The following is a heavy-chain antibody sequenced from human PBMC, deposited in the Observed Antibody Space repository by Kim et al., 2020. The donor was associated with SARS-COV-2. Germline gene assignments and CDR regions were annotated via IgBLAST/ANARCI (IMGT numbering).Heavy chain of an antibody. CDR3: AGWGYDSSGYRYWYFDL. J-gene: IGHJ2*01. Sequence: SETLSLTCTVSGGSISSYYWSWIRQPPGKGLEWIGYIYYSGSTNYNPSLKSRVTISVDTSKNQFSLKLSSVTAADTAVYYCAGWGYDSSGYRYWYFDLWGRGTLVAVSS. V-gene: IGHV4-59*01. CDR2: IYYSGST. CDR1: GGSISSYY. D-gene: IGHD3-22*01.